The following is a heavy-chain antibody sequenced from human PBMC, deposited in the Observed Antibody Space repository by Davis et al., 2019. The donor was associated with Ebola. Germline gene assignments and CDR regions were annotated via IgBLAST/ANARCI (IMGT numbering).Heavy chain of an antibody. Sequence: GESLKISCAASGFTFSSYGMHWVRQAPGKGLVWVSVILGGGSRYYADSVKGRFTISRDSSRNTLYLQMNSLRAEDTAVYYCARDLGYYGSGDTFFWGQGTRVTVSS. CDR1: GFTFSSYG. CDR3: ARDLGYYGSGDTFF. V-gene: IGHV3-53*01. D-gene: IGHD3-10*01. CDR2: ILGGGSR. J-gene: IGHJ4*02.